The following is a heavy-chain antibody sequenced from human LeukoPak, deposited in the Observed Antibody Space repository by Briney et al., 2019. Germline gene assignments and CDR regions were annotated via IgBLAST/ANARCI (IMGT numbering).Heavy chain of an antibody. CDR3: AKYYYGSGSSFSYYYYYYMDV. Sequence: GGSLRLSCAASGFTFSSYGMHWVRQAPGKGLEWVAVISYDGSNKYYADSVKGRFTISRDNSKNTLYLQMNSLRAEDTAVYYCAKYYYGSGSSFSYYYYYYMDVWGKGTTVTVSS. J-gene: IGHJ6*03. D-gene: IGHD3-10*01. V-gene: IGHV3-30*18. CDR2: ISYDGSNK. CDR1: GFTFSSYG.